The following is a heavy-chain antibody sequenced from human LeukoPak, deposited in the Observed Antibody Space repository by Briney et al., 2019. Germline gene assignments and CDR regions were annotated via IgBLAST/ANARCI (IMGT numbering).Heavy chain of an antibody. CDR2: VSGSGGST. V-gene: IGHV3-23*01. CDR1: GFTFSSYA. Sequence: GGSLRLSCAASGFTFSSYAMGWVRQAPGKGLEWVSAVSGSGGSTYYADSVKGRFTISRDNSKNTLYLQMNSLRAEDTAVYYCAKDRGDSGYVWGQGTLVTVSS. CDR3: AKDRGDSGYV. D-gene: IGHD5-12*01. J-gene: IGHJ4*02.